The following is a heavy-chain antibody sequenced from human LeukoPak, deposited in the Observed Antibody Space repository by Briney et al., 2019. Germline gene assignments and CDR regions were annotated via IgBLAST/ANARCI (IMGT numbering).Heavy chain of an antibody. D-gene: IGHD4-17*01. Sequence: ASVKVSCKASGYTFTGYYMHWVRQAPGQGLERMGWINPNSGGTNYAQKFQGRVTMTRDTSISTAYMELSRLRSDDTAVYYCASAHDYGDYGSYYFDYGGQGTLVTVSS. CDR3: ASAHDYGDYGSYYFDY. V-gene: IGHV1-2*02. CDR1: GYTFTGYY. CDR2: INPNSGGT. J-gene: IGHJ4*02.